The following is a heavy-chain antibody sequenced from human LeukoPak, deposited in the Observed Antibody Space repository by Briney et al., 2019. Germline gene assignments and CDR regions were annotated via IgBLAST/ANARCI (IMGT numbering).Heavy chain of an antibody. V-gene: IGHV3-23*01. Sequence: GGSLRLSCAASGFTFSSYALSWVRQAPGKGLEWVSAISGSGGSTYYADSVKGRFTISRDNSKNTLYLQMNSLRAEDTAVYYCATTFGELLSPYFDYWGQATLVTVSS. CDR3: ATTFGELLSPYFDY. D-gene: IGHD3-10*02. J-gene: IGHJ4*02. CDR2: ISGSGGST. CDR1: GFTFSSYA.